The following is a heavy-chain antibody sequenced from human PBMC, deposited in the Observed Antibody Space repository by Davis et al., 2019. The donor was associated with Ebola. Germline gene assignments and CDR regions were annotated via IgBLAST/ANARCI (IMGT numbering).Heavy chain of an antibody. CDR1: GGSISSYY. J-gene: IGHJ2*01. D-gene: IGHD2-15*01. CDR3: ARDRGPLRFDL. Sequence: PSETLSLTCTVSGGSISSYYWSWIRQPPGKGLEWIGYIYYSGSTNYNPSLKSRVTISVDTSKNQFSLKLSSVTAADTAVYYCARDRGPLRFDLWGRGTLVTVSS. CDR2: IYYSGST. V-gene: IGHV4-59*01.